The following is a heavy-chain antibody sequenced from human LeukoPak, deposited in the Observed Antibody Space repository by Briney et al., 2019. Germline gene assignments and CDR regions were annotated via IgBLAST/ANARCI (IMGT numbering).Heavy chain of an antibody. V-gene: IGHV3-74*01. CDR3: ARYNEGYHAVDY. J-gene: IGHJ4*02. D-gene: IGHD2-2*01. CDR1: GLPQSNYW. CDR2: ITSDGSTT. Sequence: GGSVSLLCGASGLPQSNYWMHWVRQPPAKGLVGVARITSDGSTTSYADSVEGRFTISRDNAKNTLSLQMNSLRVEDTAVYYCARYNEGYHAVDYWGQGTLVTVSS.